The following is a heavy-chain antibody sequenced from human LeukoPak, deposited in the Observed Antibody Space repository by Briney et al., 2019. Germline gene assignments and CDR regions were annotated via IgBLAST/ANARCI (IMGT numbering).Heavy chain of an antibody. CDR1: GFTFSNAW. CDR3: TSKWSRNAFDI. V-gene: IGHV3-15*01. Sequence: GGSLRLSCAASGFTFSNAWMSWVRQAPGKGREWVGRIKSKTDGGTTDYAAPVKGRFTISRDDSKNTLYLQMNSLKTEDTAVYYCTSKWSRNAFDIWGQGTMVTVSS. D-gene: IGHD2-15*01. CDR2: IKSKTDGGTT. J-gene: IGHJ3*02.